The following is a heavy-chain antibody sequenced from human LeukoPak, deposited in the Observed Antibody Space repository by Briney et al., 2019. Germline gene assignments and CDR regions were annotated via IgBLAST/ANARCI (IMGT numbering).Heavy chain of an antibody. V-gene: IGHV4-38-2*02. CDR1: GYSISSGYY. CDR3: ARDASRIQLWPL. Sequence: KPSETLSLTCTVSGYSISSGYYWGWIRQPPGKGLEWIGSIYHSGSTHYSPSLKSRVTISVDMSKNQFSLKLSSVTAADTAIYYCARDASRIQLWPLWGQGTLVTVSS. J-gene: IGHJ4*02. D-gene: IGHD5-18*01. CDR2: IYHSGST.